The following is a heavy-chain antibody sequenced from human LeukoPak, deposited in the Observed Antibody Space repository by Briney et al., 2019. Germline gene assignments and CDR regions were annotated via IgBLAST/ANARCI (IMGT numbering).Heavy chain of an antibody. CDR3: ARDPGYYFDY. CDR1: GFTFSSYE. CDR2: ISSSGSTM. V-gene: IGHV3-48*03. J-gene: IGHJ4*02. D-gene: IGHD3-10*01. Sequence: GGSLRLSCATSGFTFSSYEMNWVRQAPGKGLEWVSYISSSGSTMYYADSVKGRFTISRDNAKNSLYMQMNSLRAEDTAVYYCARDPGYYFDYWGQGTVVTVSS.